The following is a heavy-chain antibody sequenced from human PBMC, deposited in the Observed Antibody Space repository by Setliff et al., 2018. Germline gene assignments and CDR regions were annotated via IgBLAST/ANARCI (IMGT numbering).Heavy chain of an antibody. Sequence: PSETLSLTCAVSGYFISSGYFWGWIRQPPGKGLEWIGSIYHSGSTNYNPSLKSRVTISVDTSKNQFSLKLSSVTAADTAVYYCARVMGGYCSGGSCESDYWGQGTLVTVSS. CDR1: GYFISSGYF. D-gene: IGHD2-15*01. CDR3: ARVMGGYCSGGSCESDY. CDR2: IYHSGST. J-gene: IGHJ4*02. V-gene: IGHV4-38-2*01.